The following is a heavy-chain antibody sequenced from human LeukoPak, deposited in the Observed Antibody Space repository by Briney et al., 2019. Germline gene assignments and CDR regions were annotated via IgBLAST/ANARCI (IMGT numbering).Heavy chain of an antibody. V-gene: IGHV4-59*01. CDR3: ARLPMAVTPHVHY. CDR1: GGSITSYY. J-gene: IGHJ4*02. D-gene: IGHD2-21*02. Sequence: PSETLSLTCTVSGGSITSYYRSWIRQSPGKGLEWIGFMYYSGTTNYNPSLKSRVTISLGMSKNQFSLKLSSVTAADTAVYYCARLPMAVTPHVHYWGQGTLVTVSS. CDR2: MYYSGTT.